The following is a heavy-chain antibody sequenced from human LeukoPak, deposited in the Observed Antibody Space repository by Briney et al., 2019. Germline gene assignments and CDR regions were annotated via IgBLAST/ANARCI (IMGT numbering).Heavy chain of an antibody. Sequence: SETLSLTCTVSGGSISSHYWSWIRQPPGKGLEWIGYIYYSGSTNYNPSLKSRVTISVDTSKNQFSLKLSSVTAADTAVYYCASFVSSGGYTYWGQGTLVTVSS. CDR1: GGSISSHY. V-gene: IGHV4-59*11. CDR3: ASFVSSGGYTY. CDR2: IYYSGST. J-gene: IGHJ4*02. D-gene: IGHD1-26*01.